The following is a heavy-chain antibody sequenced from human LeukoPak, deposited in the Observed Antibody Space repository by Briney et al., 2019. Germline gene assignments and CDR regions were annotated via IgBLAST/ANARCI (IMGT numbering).Heavy chain of an antibody. Sequence: GASVKVSCKASGYTFTGYYIHWVRQAPGQGLEWMGWINPNSGGTNFAQKFQGRVTMTRDTSINTAYMDVSGLTSDDTAVFYCARGYTVVLNPNPGKELDYWGQGTLVTVSS. D-gene: IGHD2-21*01. CDR1: GYTFTGYY. CDR2: INPNSGGT. J-gene: IGHJ4*02. CDR3: ARGYTVVLNPNPGKELDY. V-gene: IGHV1-2*02.